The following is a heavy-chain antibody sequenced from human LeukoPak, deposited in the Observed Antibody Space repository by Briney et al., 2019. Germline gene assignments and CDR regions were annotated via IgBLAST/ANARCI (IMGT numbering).Heavy chain of an antibody. CDR1: GFTFSSYA. V-gene: IGHV3-23*01. D-gene: IGHD3-3*01. J-gene: IGHJ4*02. CDR2: VSSSGGRT. Sequence: GGSLRLSCAASGFTFSSYALGWVRQAPGKGLEWVSTVSSSGGRTYYADSVKGRFTISRDNSQNTLYLQMNSLRADDTAVYYCGKEGGLYDSGGYFDYWAQETLVTVSS. CDR3: GKEGGLYDSGGYFDY.